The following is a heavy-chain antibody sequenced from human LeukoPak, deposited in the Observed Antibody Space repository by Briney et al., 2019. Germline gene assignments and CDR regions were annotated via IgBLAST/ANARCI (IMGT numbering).Heavy chain of an antibody. Sequence: GGSLRLSCAASGFTFSSYWMSWVRQAPGKGLEWVANIKQDGSEKYYVDSVKGRFTISRDNAKNSLYPQMNSLRAEDTAVYYCAKDREFYSNLLDYWGQGTLVTVSS. CDR1: GFTFSSYW. CDR3: AKDREFYSNLLDY. D-gene: IGHD4-4*01. V-gene: IGHV3-7*03. J-gene: IGHJ4*02. CDR2: IKQDGSEK.